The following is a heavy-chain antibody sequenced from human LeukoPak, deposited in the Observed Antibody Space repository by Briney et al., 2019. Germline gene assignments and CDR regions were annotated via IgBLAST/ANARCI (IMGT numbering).Heavy chain of an antibody. CDR3: ASSAGPSTIWSGYYYYFDY. CDR2: IYYSGST. D-gene: IGHD3-3*01. CDR1: GGSISSYY. V-gene: IGHV4-59*01. J-gene: IGHJ4*02. Sequence: SETLSLTCTVSGGSISSYYWSWIRQPPGKGLEWIGYIYYSGSTNYNPSLKSRVTISVDTSKNQFSLKLSSVTAADTAVYYCASSAGPSTIWSGYYYYFDYWGQGTLVTVSS.